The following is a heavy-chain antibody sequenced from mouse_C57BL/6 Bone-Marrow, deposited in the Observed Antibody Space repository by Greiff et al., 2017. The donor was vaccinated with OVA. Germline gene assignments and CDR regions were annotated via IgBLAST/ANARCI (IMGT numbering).Heavy chain of an antibody. CDR3: AIWAMDY. CDR2: ISSGSSTI. V-gene: IGHV5-17*01. Sequence: HLAASGGGFAKPGGSLKLSCAASGFTFSDYGMHWVRQAPEKGLEWVAYISSGSSTIYYADTVKGRFTISRDNAKTTLFLQMTSLRSEDTAMYYCAIWAMDYWGQGTSVTVSS. D-gene: IGHD1-1*02. J-gene: IGHJ4*01. CDR1: GFTFSDYG.